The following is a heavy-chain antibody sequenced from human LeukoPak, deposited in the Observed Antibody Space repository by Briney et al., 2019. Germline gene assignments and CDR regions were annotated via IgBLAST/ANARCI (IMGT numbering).Heavy chain of an antibody. CDR2: ISERGGST. CDR3: AKRGIVIRAVIIIGFHKEAYYFDY. CDR1: GITLSIYG. Sequence: GSLRLSCVVSGITLSIYGMSWVRQAPGKRLEWVSGISERGGSTNYADSVKGRFIISRDTSKNTVYLQMNSLRVEDTAVYFCAKRGIVIRAVIIIGFHKEAYYFDYWGQGILVTVSS. J-gene: IGHJ4*02. D-gene: IGHD3-10*01. V-gene: IGHV3-23*01.